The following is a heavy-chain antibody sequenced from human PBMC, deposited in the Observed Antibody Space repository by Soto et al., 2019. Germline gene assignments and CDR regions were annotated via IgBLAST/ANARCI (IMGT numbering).Heavy chain of an antibody. D-gene: IGHD5-12*01. CDR1: GFTFSSYA. J-gene: IGHJ4*02. CDR3: AKRSKWLPGTDPLNYYFDY. Sequence: SLRLSCAASGFTFSSYAMSWVRQAPGKGLEWVSAISGSGGSTYYADSVKGRFTISRDNSKNTLYLQMNSLRAEDTAVYYCAKRSKWLPGTDPLNYYFDYWGQGTLVTVSS. V-gene: IGHV3-23*01. CDR2: ISGSGGST.